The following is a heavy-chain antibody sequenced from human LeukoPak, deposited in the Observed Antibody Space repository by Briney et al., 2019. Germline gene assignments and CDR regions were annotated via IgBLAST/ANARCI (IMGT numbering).Heavy chain of an antibody. CDR3: AKPLGYNWNYWFDP. J-gene: IGHJ5*02. D-gene: IGHD1-7*01. Sequence: PGGSVRLSCAASGFTFSSYAMSWVRQAPGKGLEWVSAISGSGGSTYYADSVKGRFTISRDNSKNTLYLQMNSLRAEDTAVYYCAKPLGYNWNYWFDPWGQGTLVTVSS. CDR2: ISGSGGST. CDR1: GFTFSSYA. V-gene: IGHV3-23*01.